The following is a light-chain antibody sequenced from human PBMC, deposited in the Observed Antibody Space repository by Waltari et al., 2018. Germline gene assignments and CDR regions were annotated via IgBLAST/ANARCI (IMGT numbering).Light chain of an antibody. CDR2: DVN. Sequence: QSALTQPPSASGSPGQSVTISCTGTSSDVGGYNFVSWYQKHPGKAPKLLIYDVNKGPQGVPDRFSGSKSGNTASLTVSGLQAEDEADYYCSSYAGSNNLIFGGGTKLTVL. J-gene: IGLJ2*01. CDR3: SSYAGSNNLI. CDR1: SSDVGGYNF. V-gene: IGLV2-8*01.